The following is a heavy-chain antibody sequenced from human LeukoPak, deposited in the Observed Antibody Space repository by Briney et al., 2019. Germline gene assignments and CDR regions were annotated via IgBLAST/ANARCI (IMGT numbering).Heavy chain of an antibody. CDR1: GGSISSSSYY. V-gene: IGHV4-39*07. CDR3: AREEYYYGSGIYYYYMDV. CDR2: IYYSGST. Sequence: SETLSLTCTVSGGSISSSSYYWGWIRQPPGKGLEWIGSIYYSGSTYYNPSLKSRVTMSVDTSKNQFSLKLSSVTAADTAVYYCAREEYYYGSGIYYYYMDVWGKGTTVTISS. D-gene: IGHD3-10*01. J-gene: IGHJ6*03.